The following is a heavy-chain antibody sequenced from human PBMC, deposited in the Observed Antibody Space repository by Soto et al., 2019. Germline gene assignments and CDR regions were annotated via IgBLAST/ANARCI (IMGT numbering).Heavy chain of an antibody. J-gene: IGHJ6*02. CDR3: ARDEGRYGMDV. CDR2: IWFDGSNK. Sequence: HPGGSLRLSCAASGFTFSSYGLHWVRQAPGKGLEWVAVIWFDGSNKYYADSVKGRFTISRDNSKNTLFLQMNSLRAEDTAVYFCARDEGRYGMDVWGQGTTVTVSS. V-gene: IGHV3-33*01. CDR1: GFTFSSYG.